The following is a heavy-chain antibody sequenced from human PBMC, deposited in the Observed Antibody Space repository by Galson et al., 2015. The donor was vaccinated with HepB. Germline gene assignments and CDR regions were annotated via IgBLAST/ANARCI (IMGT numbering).Heavy chain of an antibody. CDR3: TTPSQHYYDSSGYVYYYYMDV. V-gene: IGHV3-73*01. CDR1: GFTFSGSA. CDR2: IRSKANSYAT. D-gene: IGHD3-22*01. J-gene: IGHJ6*03. Sequence: SLRLSCAASGFTFSGSAMHWVRQASGKGLEWVGRIRSKANSYATAYAASVKGRFTISRDDSKNTAYLQMNSLKTEDTAVYYCTTPSQHYYDSSGYVYYYYMDVWSKGTTVTVSS.